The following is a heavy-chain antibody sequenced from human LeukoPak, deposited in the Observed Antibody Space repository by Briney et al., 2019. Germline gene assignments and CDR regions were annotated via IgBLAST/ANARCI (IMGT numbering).Heavy chain of an antibody. D-gene: IGHD1-26*01. J-gene: IGHJ4*02. V-gene: IGHV3-30-3*01. CDR1: GFTFSSYA. CDR3: ARDSVGATNYFDY. CDR2: ISYDGSNK. Sequence: GGSLRLSCAASGFTFSSYAMHWVRQAPGKGLEWVAVISYDGSNKYYADSVKGRFTISRDNSKNTLYLQMNSLRAEDTAVYYCARDSVGATNYFDYWGQGTLVTVSS.